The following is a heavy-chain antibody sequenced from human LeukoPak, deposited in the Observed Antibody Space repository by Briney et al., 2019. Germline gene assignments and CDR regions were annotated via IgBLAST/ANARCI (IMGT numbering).Heavy chain of an antibody. CDR3: ARRLLGQSPAFDY. CDR2: ISGDGGST. CDR1: GFTFDDYA. D-gene: IGHD3-22*01. J-gene: IGHJ4*02. Sequence: GGSLRLSCAASGFTFDDYAMHWVRQAPGKGLEWVSLISGDGGSTYYADSVKGRFTISRDNSKNSLYLQMNSLRVDDTAVYFCARRLLGQSPAFDYWGQGTLVTVSS. V-gene: IGHV3-43*02.